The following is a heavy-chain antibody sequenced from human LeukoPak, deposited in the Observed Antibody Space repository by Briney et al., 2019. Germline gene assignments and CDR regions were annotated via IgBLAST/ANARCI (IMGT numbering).Heavy chain of an antibody. J-gene: IGHJ4*02. D-gene: IGHD6-13*01. Sequence: GGSLRLSCAASGFTFSSYGMHWVRQAPGKGLEWVAFIRYDGSNKYYADSVKGRFTISRDNSKNTLYLQMNSLRAEDTAVYYCAKSGTYSSRSYYFDYWGQGTLVTVSS. V-gene: IGHV3-30*02. CDR1: GFTFSSYG. CDR2: IRYDGSNK. CDR3: AKSGTYSSRSYYFDY.